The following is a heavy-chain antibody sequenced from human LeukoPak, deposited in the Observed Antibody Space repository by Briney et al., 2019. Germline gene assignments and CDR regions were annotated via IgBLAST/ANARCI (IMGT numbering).Heavy chain of an antibody. CDR1: GGSISSYY. D-gene: IGHD3-22*01. Sequence: SETLSLTCTVSGGSISSYYWSWIRQPPGKGLEWIGRIYTSGSTNYNPSLKSRVTISVDTSKNQFSLKLSSVTAADTAVYYCAGSLRYYYDSSGYSGGVYWGQGTLVTVSS. CDR3: AGSLRYYYDSSGYSGGVY. J-gene: IGHJ4*02. CDR2: IYTSGST. V-gene: IGHV4-4*08.